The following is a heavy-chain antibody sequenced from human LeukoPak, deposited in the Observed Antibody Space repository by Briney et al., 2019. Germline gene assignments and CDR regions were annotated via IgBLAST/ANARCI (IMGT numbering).Heavy chain of an antibody. CDR1: GGSIISYY. D-gene: IGHD3-10*01. Sequence: SETLSLTCTVSGGSIISYYWSWIRQPPGKGLEWIGYIYYSGSTNYNPSLKSRVTISVDTSKSQFSLKLSSVTAADTAVYYCARGHYYGSGSYYTFDYWGQGTLVTVSS. V-gene: IGHV4-59*01. CDR3: ARGHYYGSGSYYTFDY. J-gene: IGHJ4*02. CDR2: IYYSGST.